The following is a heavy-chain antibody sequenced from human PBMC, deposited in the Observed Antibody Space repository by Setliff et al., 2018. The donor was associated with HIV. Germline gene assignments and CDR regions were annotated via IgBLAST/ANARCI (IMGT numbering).Heavy chain of an antibody. V-gene: IGHV4-4*08. D-gene: IGHD2-15*01. CDR1: GGSISGFY. Sequence: SETLSLTCTVSGGSISGFYWSWIRQPPGKGLEWIAYIHNSGSTEYNPSLQSRVTISLDTSKNQFSLKLSSVTAADTAVYYCARDPRGYCSGGSCFLFDYWGQGTLVTVSS. CDR2: IHNSGST. J-gene: IGHJ4*02. CDR3: ARDPRGYCSGGSCFLFDY.